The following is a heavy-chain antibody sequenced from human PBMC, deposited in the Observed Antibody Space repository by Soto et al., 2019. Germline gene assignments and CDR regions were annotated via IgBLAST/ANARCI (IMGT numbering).Heavy chain of an antibody. V-gene: IGHV2-5*02. CDR1: GFSLNTRGVG. CDR3: AHSRGDLLACHYYFDC. J-gene: IGHJ4*02. D-gene: IGHD3-9*01. CDR2: ISWDGEK. Sequence: QITLKESGPTLVKPTQTLTLTCTFSGFSLNTRGVGVGWIRQPPGKALEWLALISWDGEKRYSPSLKSRLTITQDTSESHVVLTMTNMDPVYTATYYCAHSRGDLLACHYYFDCWGQRTLVTDSS.